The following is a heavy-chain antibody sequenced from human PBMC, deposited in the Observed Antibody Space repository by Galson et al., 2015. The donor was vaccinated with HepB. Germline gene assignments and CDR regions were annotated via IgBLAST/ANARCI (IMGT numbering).Heavy chain of an antibody. CDR2: ISGSGGST. CDR3: AKKGGYGGNLGFDY. CDR1: GFTFSSYA. J-gene: IGHJ4*02. D-gene: IGHD4-23*01. Sequence: SLRLSCAASGFTFSSYAMNWVRQAPGRGLEWVSAISGSGGSTYYADSVKGRFTISRDNSKNTLYLQMNSLRVEDTAVYYCAKKGGYGGNLGFDYWGQGTLVTVSS. V-gene: IGHV3-23*01.